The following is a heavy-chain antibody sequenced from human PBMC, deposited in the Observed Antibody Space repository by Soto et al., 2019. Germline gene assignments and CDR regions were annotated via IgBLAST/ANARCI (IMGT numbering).Heavy chain of an antibody. J-gene: IGHJ5*02. CDR3: ASTFGGVIANNWFDP. CDR1: GYPFTSYA. Sequence: PVKVSCKASGYPFTSYAMHWVRQAPGQGLEWMGGIIPIFGTANYAQKFQGRVTITADESTSTAYMELSSLRSEDTAVYYCASTFGGVIANNWFDPWGQGTLVTVSS. D-gene: IGHD3-16*02. V-gene: IGHV1-69*13. CDR2: IIPIFGTA.